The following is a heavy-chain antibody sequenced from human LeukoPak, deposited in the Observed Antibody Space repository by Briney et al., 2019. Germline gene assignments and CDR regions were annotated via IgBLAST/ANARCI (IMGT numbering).Heavy chain of an antibody. J-gene: IGHJ4*02. CDR2: IYTSGTT. CDR3: ARDPLGAVAFDY. CDR1: GGSISNYY. Sequence: PSETLSLTCTVSGGSISNYYWNWIRQPAGKGLEWIGSIYTSGTTNYNPSLKSRVTMSVDTSKNQFSLRLSSVTAADTAVYYCARDPLGAVAFDYWGQGTLATVSS. V-gene: IGHV4-4*07. D-gene: IGHD6-19*01.